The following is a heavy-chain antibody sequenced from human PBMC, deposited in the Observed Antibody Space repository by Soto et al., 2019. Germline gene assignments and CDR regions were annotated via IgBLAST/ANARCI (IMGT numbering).Heavy chain of an antibody. V-gene: IGHV3-23*01. J-gene: IGHJ6*01. CDR1: GFTFSTYA. D-gene: IGHD1-7*01. CDR3: AKYMVDGGSTSSYYYYGLDV. Sequence: GGSLRLSCAASGFTFSTYAMSWVRQAPGKGLEWLSVITGSGSATYYADSVKGRFTISRDNSKNTLYLQMNSLRAEDTAVYYRAKYMVDGGSTSSYYYYGLDVCGKGTTVTASS. CDR2: ITGSGSAT.